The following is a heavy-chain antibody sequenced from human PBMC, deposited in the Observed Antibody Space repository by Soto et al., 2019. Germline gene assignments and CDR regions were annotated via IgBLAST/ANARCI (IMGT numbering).Heavy chain of an antibody. J-gene: IGHJ5*02. CDR2: IYHSGST. Sequence: SETLSLTCAVSGGSISSSKWWSWVRQPPGKGLEWIGEIYHSGSTNYNPSLKSRVTISVDKSKNQFSLKLSSVTAADTAVYYCARDRGSSWYARWFDPWGQGTLVTVSS. D-gene: IGHD6-13*01. V-gene: IGHV4-4*02. CDR1: GGSISSSKW. CDR3: ARDRGSSWYARWFDP.